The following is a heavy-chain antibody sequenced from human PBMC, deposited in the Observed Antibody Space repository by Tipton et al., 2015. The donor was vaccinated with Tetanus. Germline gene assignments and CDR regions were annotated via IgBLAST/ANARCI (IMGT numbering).Heavy chain of an antibody. V-gene: IGHV4-39*02. CDR3: ARDIYSNTRAFDI. J-gene: IGHJ3*02. CDR1: GVSISNSSHY. CDR2: FYYGGST. Sequence: TLSLTCTVSGVSISNSSHYWGWIRQSPGKGLEWIGSFYYGGSTYYNPSLESRVTISVDTSRNEFSLKLASVTAADTSLYFCARDIYSNTRAFDIWGQGTMVTV. D-gene: IGHD2-2*01.